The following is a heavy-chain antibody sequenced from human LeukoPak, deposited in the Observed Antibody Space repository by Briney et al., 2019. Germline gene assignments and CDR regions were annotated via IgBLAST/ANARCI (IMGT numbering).Heavy chain of an antibody. Sequence: GSLRLSCAASGFTFTDFWMHWVRQAPGGGLVWVSRVKGDEISTLYADSVKGRFTISRDNAKNTLYLQTNSLRADDTALYYCATGPYSAFEMWGQGTMVTVSS. V-gene: IGHV3-74*01. D-gene: IGHD2-21*01. CDR1: GFTFTDFW. CDR2: VKGDEIST. J-gene: IGHJ3*02. CDR3: ATGPYSAFEM.